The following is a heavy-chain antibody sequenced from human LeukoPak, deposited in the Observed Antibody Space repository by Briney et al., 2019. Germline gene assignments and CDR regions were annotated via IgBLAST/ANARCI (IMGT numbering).Heavy chain of an antibody. J-gene: IGHJ6*03. CDR2: IIPIFGTA. V-gene: IGHV1-69*06. CDR3: ARGASTVTTSPYYYYYYMDV. CDR1: GGTFSSYA. D-gene: IGHD4-17*01. Sequence: SVKVSCKASGGTFSSYAISWVRQAPGQGLEWMGGIIPIFGTANYAQKFQGRVTITADKSTSTAYMELSSLRSEDTAVYYCARGASTVTTSPYYYYYYMDVWGKGTTVTVSS.